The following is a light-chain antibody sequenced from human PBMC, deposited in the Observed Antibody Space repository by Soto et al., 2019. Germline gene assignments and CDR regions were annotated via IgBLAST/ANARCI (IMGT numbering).Light chain of an antibody. Sequence: DIRMTQSPSSLSASVGDIVTITCRASQGINNYLAWYQQKPGKVPVLLIYSASTLKPGIPSRFSGSGTGTDFTLTISSLQPEDFATYYCQKYDSAPRTFGQGTKVDIK. CDR2: SAS. V-gene: IGKV1-27*01. CDR3: QKYDSAPRT. CDR1: QGINNY. J-gene: IGKJ1*01.